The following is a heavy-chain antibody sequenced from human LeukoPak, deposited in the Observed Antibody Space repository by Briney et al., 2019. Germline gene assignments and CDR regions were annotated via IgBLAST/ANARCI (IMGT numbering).Heavy chain of an antibody. V-gene: IGHV3-30-3*01. CDR3: ARVLMGAITGALLT. CDR1: GFTFSSYA. CDR2: ISYDGSNK. J-gene: IGHJ5*02. D-gene: IGHD1-26*01. Sequence: GGSLRLSCAASGFTFSSYAMHWVRQAPGKGLEWVAVISYDGSNKYYADSVKGRFTISRDNAKNSLYLQMNSLRAEDTAVYYCARVLMGAITGALLTWGQGTLVTVSS.